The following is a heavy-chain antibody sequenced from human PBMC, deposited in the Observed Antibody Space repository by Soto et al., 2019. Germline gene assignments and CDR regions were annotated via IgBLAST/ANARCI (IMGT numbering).Heavy chain of an antibody. CDR3: ARGVGAYYLDY. D-gene: IGHD1-26*01. CDR1: GGTFSTYA. V-gene: IGHV1-69*01. CDR2: IIPIFGTT. Sequence: QVQLVQSGAEVKKPGSSVKVSCKASGGTFSTYAITWVRQAPGQGLEWLGGIIPIFGTTDYARKFQGRVTITAAESTSTVFIELSSLTSEDTAVYYWARGVGAYYLDYWGQGTLVTVSS. J-gene: IGHJ4*02.